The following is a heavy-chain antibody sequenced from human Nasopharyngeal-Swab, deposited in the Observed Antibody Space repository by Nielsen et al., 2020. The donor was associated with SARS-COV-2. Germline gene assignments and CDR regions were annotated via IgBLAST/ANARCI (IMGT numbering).Heavy chain of an antibody. J-gene: IGHJ5*02. Sequence: IRQPPGKGLEWIGSIYYSGSTYYNPSLKSRVTISVDTSKNQFSLKLSSVTAADTAVYYCARDLDSSSWFNWFDPWGQGTLVTVSS. D-gene: IGHD6-13*01. CDR3: ARDLDSSSWFNWFDP. CDR2: IYYSGST. V-gene: IGHV4-39*07.